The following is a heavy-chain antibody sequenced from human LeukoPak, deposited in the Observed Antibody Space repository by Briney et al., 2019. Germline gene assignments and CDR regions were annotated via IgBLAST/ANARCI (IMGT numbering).Heavy chain of an antibody. Sequence: AGRSLRLSCAASGFTFSSYAMHWVRQAPGKGLEWVAVISYDGSNKYYADSVKGRFTISRDNSKNTLYLQMNSLRAEDTAVYYCARYSSGWYLDYWGQGTLVTVSS. CDR3: ARYSSGWYLDY. J-gene: IGHJ4*02. D-gene: IGHD6-19*01. CDR1: GFTFSSYA. CDR2: ISYDGSNK. V-gene: IGHV3-30-3*01.